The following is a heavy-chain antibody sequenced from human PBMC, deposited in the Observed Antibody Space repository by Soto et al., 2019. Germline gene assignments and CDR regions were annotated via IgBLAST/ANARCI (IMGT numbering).Heavy chain of an antibody. D-gene: IGHD1-26*01. CDR3: ATRVPNSETYFAVFDY. CDR2: IHFSGST. CDR1: GGSINTYY. J-gene: IGHJ4*02. Sequence: QVQLQESGPGLVKPSETLSLTCTVSGGSINTYYWGWIRQPPGKGLEWIGYIHFSGSTNYNPSLKRRLTISIDTAKNQFSLNLSSVTAADTAVYYCATRVPNSETYFAVFDYWGQGALVTVSS. V-gene: IGHV4-59*08.